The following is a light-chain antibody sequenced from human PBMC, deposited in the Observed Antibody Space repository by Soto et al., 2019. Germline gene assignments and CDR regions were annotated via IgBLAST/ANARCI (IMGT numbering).Light chain of an antibody. J-gene: IGKJ4*01. CDR3: QQTYSVTPLT. Sequence: DIQMTQSPSSLSASVGATVTISCRASRSIRASLNCYQHKPGKAPNLLIYGATTLHSGVQSRFSGSGSGTDFSLTISSLQPEDFATYYCQQTYSVTPLTFGGGTKVQI. V-gene: IGKV1-39*01. CDR2: GAT. CDR1: RSIRAS.